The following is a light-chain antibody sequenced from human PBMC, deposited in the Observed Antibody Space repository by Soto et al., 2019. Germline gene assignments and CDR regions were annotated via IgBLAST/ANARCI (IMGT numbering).Light chain of an antibody. V-gene: IGKV3-15*01. Sequence: EVVMTQSPATLSVSPGERATLSCRASQSVTTNMAWHQQKPGQAPRLLIYGASTRATGIPARFSGSGSGTDFTLTISSLQSEDFAVYYCQQFGSSLTFGGGTKVDIK. J-gene: IGKJ4*01. CDR1: QSVTTN. CDR3: QQFGSSLT. CDR2: GAS.